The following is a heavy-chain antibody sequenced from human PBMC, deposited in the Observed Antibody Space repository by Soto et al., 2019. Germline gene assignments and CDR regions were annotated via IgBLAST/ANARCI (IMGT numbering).Heavy chain of an antibody. D-gene: IGHD2-15*01. V-gene: IGHV3-30-3*01. Sequence: GWLRLSCPASGFTFSSYAMHWVRQAPGKGLEWVAVISYYGSNKYYADSVKGRFTISRDNSKNTLYLQMNSLRAEDTAVYYCARGVSIVVVVAATAPPNYWGQGTLVTVYS. J-gene: IGHJ4*02. CDR2: ISYYGSNK. CDR1: GFTFSSYA. CDR3: ARGVSIVVVVAATAPPNY.